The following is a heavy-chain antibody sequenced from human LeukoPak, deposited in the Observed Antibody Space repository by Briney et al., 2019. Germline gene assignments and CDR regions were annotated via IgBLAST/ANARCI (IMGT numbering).Heavy chain of an antibody. CDR2: IYYSGST. Sequence: SETLSLTCAVSGGSISSYYWSWIRQPPGKGLEWRGYIYYSGSTNYNPSLKSRVTISVDTSKNQFSLKLSSMTAADTAVYYCARGIVGATHFDYWGQGTLVTVSS. V-gene: IGHV4-59*01. CDR3: ARGIVGATHFDY. J-gene: IGHJ4*02. CDR1: GGSISSYY. D-gene: IGHD1-26*01.